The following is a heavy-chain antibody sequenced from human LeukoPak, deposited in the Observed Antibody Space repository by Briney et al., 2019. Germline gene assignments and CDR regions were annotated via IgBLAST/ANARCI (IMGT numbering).Heavy chain of an antibody. V-gene: IGHV1-18*01. CDR1: GYTFTSYG. D-gene: IGHD6-6*01. CDR2: ISGYKGNT. Sequence: ASVKVSCKASGYTFTSYGISWVRQAPGQGLEWMAWISGYKGNTNYAQKLQGRVTMTTDTSTSTASMELRSLRSDDTAVYYCARRTYSSSSSIFDYWGQGTLVTVSS. J-gene: IGHJ4*02. CDR3: ARRTYSSSSSIFDY.